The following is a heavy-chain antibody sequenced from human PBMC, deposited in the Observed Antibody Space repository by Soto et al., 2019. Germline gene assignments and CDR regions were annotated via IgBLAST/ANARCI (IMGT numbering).Heavy chain of an antibody. Sequence: ASVKVSCKVSGYTLTELSMHWVRQAPGKGLEWMGGFDPEDGETIYAQKFQGRVTMTEDTSTDTAYMELRSLRSEDTTVYYCVNYYDSSGYDWFDPWGQGSLVTVSS. CDR2: FDPEDGET. CDR3: VNYYDSSGYDWFDP. D-gene: IGHD3-22*01. CDR1: GYTLTELS. V-gene: IGHV1-24*01. J-gene: IGHJ5*02.